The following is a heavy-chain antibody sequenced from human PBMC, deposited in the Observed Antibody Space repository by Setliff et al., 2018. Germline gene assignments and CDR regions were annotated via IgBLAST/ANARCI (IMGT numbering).Heavy chain of an antibody. J-gene: IGHJ4*02. CDR1: GGSINSYY. CDR3: ARPEYGSSNY. CDR2: IYYSGNSNYDT. V-gene: IGHV4-59*01. Sequence: SETLSLTCIVSGGSINSYYWNWIRQPPGKGLEWIGYIYYSGNSNYDTNYNPSLKSRVTILSDTSKNQFSLILSSVTAADTAVYYCARPEYGSSNYWGQGTLVTVSS. D-gene: IGHD3-10*01.